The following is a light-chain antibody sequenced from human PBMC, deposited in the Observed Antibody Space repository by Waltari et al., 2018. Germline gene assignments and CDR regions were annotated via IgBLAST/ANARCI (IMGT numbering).Light chain of an antibody. J-gene: IGKJ1*01. V-gene: IGKV3-15*01. Sequence: EIVMTQSPATRSVSPGERAPLSCRASQSVSSNLAWYQQQPGQAPWLLIYGASTRATGIPARFSGSGSGTEFTLTISSLQSEDFAVYYCQQYNNWPPWTFGQGTKVEIK. CDR1: QSVSSN. CDR3: QQYNNWPPWT. CDR2: GAS.